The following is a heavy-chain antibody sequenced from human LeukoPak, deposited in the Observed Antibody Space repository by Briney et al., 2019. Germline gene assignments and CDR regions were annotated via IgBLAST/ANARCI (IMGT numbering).Heavy chain of an antibody. CDR2: INWNGGST. CDR3: ARATYYYDSSGYIGDY. J-gene: IGHJ4*02. V-gene: IGHV3-20*04. CDR1: GFTFDDYG. D-gene: IGHD3-22*01. Sequence: GGSLRLSCAASGFTFDDYGMSWVRQAPGKGLEWVSGINWNGGSTGYADSVKGRFTISRDNAKNSLYLQMNSLRAEDTALYYCARATYYYDSSGYIGDYWGQGTLVTVSS.